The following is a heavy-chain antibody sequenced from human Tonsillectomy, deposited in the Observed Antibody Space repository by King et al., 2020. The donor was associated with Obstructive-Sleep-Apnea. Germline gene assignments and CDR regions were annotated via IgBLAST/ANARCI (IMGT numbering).Heavy chain of an antibody. J-gene: IGHJ5*02. CDR3: TRVPEGNWFDP. V-gene: IGHV3-73*02. Sequence: VQLVESGGGLVQPGGSLRLSCAASGFTFSGSAMHWVRQASGIGLEWVGRIRSKANSYAPAYAASVQGRVTISRDDSKNTAYLQMNSLKTEDTAVYYCTRVPEGNWFDPWGQGTLVTVSS. CDR2: IRSKANSYAP. CDR1: GFTFSGSA.